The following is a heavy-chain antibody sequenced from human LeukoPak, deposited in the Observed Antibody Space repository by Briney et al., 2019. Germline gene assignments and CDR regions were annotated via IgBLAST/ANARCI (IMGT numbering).Heavy chain of an antibody. CDR1: GYTFTGYY. D-gene: IGHD3-3*01. CDR3: ARILSGPWRWFDP. V-gene: IGHV1-2*02. J-gene: IGHJ5*02. Sequence: ASVKVSCKASGYTFTGYYMHWVRQAPGQGVEGMGWINPNSGGTNYAQKFQGRVTMTRDTSISTAYMELSRLRSDDTAVYYCARILSGPWRWFDPWGQGTLVTVSS. CDR2: INPNSGGT.